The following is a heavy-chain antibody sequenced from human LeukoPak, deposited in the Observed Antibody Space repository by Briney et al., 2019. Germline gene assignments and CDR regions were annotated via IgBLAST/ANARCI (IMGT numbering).Heavy chain of an antibody. CDR1: GGTFSSYA. CDR3: ARGRQPEYYYYMDV. Sequence: ASVKVSCKASGGTFSSYAISWVRQAPGQGLEWMGGIIPIFGTANYAQKFQGRVTITTDESTSTAYMELSSLRSEDTAVYYCARGRQPEYYYYMDVWGKGTTVTVSS. J-gene: IGHJ6*03. CDR2: IIPIFGTA. D-gene: IGHD1-14*01. V-gene: IGHV1-69*05.